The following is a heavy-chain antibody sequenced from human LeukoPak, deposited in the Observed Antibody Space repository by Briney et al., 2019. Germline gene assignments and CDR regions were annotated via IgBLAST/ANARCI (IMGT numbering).Heavy chain of an antibody. J-gene: IGHJ4*02. V-gene: IGHV3-9*01. D-gene: IGHD6-19*01. CDR1: GFTFDDYA. CDR2: ISWNSGSI. Sequence: GRSLRLSCAASGFTFDDYARHWVRQAPGKGLEWVSGISWNSGSIGYADSVKGRFTISRDNAKNSLYLQMNSLRAEDTALYYCAKDIGRLVAGTEGVDYWGQGTLVTVSS. CDR3: AKDIGRLVAGTEGVDY.